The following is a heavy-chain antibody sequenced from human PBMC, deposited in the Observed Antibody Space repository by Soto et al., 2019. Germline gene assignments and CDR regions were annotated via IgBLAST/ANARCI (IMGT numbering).Heavy chain of an antibody. CDR2: INHSGST. Sequence: PSATLSLTCAVYGGSFSGYYWSWIRQPPGKGLEWIGEINHSGSTNYNPSLKSRVTISVDTSKNQFSLKLSSVTAADTAVYYCARRRGYSYGSVDWFDPWGQGTLITVSS. J-gene: IGHJ5*02. CDR1: GGSFSGYY. V-gene: IGHV4-34*01. D-gene: IGHD5-18*01. CDR3: ARRRGYSYGSVDWFDP.